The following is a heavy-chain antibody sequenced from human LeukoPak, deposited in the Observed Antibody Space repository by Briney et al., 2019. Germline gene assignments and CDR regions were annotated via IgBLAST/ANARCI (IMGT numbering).Heavy chain of an antibody. D-gene: IGHD3-22*01. V-gene: IGHV3-30*04. CDR2: ISYDGSNK. J-gene: IGHJ4*02. CDR3: ARDWTAYDSSGLLDY. CDR1: GFTFSSFA. Sequence: GGSLRLSCAASGFTFSSFAMHWVRHAPGKGLEWVAVISYDGSNKYYADSVKGRFTISRDNSKNTLYLQMNSLRAEDTAVYYCARDWTAYDSSGLLDYWGQGTLVTVSS.